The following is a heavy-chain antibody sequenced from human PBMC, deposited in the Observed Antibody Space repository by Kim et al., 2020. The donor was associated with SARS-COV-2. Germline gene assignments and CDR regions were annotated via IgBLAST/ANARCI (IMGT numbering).Heavy chain of an antibody. CDR1: GGSISSYY. Sequence: SETLSLTCTVSGGSISSYYWSWLRQPPGKGLEWIGYIYYSGSTNYNPSLKSRVTISVDTSKNQFSLKLSSVTAADTAVYYCAGDGGAARPFDYWGQGTLVTVSS. CDR2: IYYSGST. CDR3: AGDGGAARPFDY. V-gene: IGHV4-59*01. J-gene: IGHJ4*02. D-gene: IGHD6-6*01.